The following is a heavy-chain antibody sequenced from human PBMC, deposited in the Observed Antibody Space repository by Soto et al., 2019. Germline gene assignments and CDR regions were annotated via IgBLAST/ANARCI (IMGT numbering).Heavy chain of an antibody. CDR3: ANGEDIVVVVAATPLDY. J-gene: IGHJ4*02. V-gene: IGHV3-23*01. Sequence: GGSLRLSCAASGFTFSSYAMSWFRQAPGKGLEWVSAISGSGGSTYYADSVKGRFTISRDNSKNTLYLQMNSLRAEDTAVYYCANGEDIVVVVAATPLDYWGQGTLVTVSS. D-gene: IGHD2-15*01. CDR1: GFTFSSYA. CDR2: ISGSGGST.